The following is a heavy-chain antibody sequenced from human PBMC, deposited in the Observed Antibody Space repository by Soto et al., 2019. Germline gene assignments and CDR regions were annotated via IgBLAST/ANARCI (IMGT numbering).Heavy chain of an antibody. Sequence: LRLSCAASGFTFSSYSMNWVRQAPGKGLEWVSSISSSSSYIYYADSVKGRFTISRDNAKNSLYLQMNSLRAEDTAVYYCARHALLTGFDYWGQGTLVTVSS. J-gene: IGHJ4*02. CDR3: ARHALLTGFDY. V-gene: IGHV3-21*01. CDR1: GFTFSSYS. D-gene: IGHD7-27*01. CDR2: ISSSSSYI.